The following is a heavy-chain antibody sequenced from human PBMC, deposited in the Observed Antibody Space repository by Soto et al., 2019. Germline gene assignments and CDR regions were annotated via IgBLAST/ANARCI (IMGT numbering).Heavy chain of an antibody. J-gene: IGHJ5*02. D-gene: IGHD6-19*01. V-gene: IGHV3-21*01. Sequence: EVQLVESGGGLVKPGGSLRLSCAASGFTFSSYSMTWVRQAPGKGLEWVSSISSSRSYIYYADSVKGRFTISRDNAKNSLYLQMNSLRAEDTAVYYCARETAVAGGDWFDPWGQGTLVTVSS. CDR2: ISSSRSYI. CDR3: ARETAVAGGDWFDP. CDR1: GFTFSSYS.